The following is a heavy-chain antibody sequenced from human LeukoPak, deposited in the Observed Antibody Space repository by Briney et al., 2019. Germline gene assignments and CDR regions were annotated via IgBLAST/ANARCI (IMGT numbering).Heavy chain of an antibody. Sequence: SETLSLTCAVYGGSFSGYYRSWIRQPPGKGLEWIGEINHSGSTNYNPSLKSRVTISVDTSKNQFSLKLSSVTAADTAVYYCACRGSYLGPQWFDHWGQGTLVTVSS. D-gene: IGHD3-16*02. CDR3: ACRGSYLGPQWFDH. CDR2: INHSGST. J-gene: IGHJ5*02. V-gene: IGHV4-34*01. CDR1: GGSFSGYY.